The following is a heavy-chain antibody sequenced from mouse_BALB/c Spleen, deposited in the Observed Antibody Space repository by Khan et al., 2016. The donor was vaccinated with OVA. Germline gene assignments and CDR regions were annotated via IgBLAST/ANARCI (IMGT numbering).Heavy chain of an antibody. J-gene: IGHJ3*01. CDR1: GFSLTSYG. D-gene: IGHD2-2*01. CDR2: IWSGGST. Sequence: QVQLKQSGPGLVQPSQSLSITCTVSGFSLTSYGVHWVRQSPGKGPEWLGVIWSGGSTDYNAAFISRLNISKVKSKSKVFFKMNSQLTNDTAINYCARNYGYDEGLAYWGQGTLVTVSA. CDR3: ARNYGYDEGLAY. V-gene: IGHV2-2*02.